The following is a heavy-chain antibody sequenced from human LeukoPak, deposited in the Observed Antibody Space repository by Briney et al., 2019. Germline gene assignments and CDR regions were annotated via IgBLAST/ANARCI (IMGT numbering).Heavy chain of an antibody. CDR2: IFYRGRNN. CDR3: VRILTMRGYFDP. J-gene: IGHJ5*02. CDR1: GGSISSYY. V-gene: IGHV4-59*05. Sequence: SETLSLTCTVSGGSISSYYWSWIRQPPGKGLEWIGSIFYRGRNNYHNPSLTSRLTISMDTTKNQFSLKLASVTTADTAVYFCVRILTMRGYFDPWGQGALVTVSS. D-gene: IGHD2-15*01.